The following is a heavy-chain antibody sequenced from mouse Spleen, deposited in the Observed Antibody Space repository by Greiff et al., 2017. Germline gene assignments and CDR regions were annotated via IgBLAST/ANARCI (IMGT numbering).Heavy chain of an antibody. J-gene: IGHJ3*01. CDR2: ISSGGSYT. V-gene: IGHV5-9-3*01. Sequence: EVQGVESGGGLVKPGGSLKLSCAASGFTFSSYAMSWVRQTPEKRLEWVATISSGGSYTYYPDSVKGRFTISRDNAKNTLYLQMSSLRSEDTAMYYCASRLYYGNYEAWFAYWGQGTLVTVSA. CDR3: ASRLYYGNYEAWFAY. D-gene: IGHD2-1*01. CDR1: GFTFSSYA.